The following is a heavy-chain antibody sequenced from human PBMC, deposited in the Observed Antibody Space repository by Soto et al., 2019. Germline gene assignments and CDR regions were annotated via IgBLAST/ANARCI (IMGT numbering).Heavy chain of an antibody. CDR3: ARHLVIGASGSRPYYGLDL. CDR1: GFHFRDYV. CDR2: IKDVEKKK. J-gene: IGHJ6*02. V-gene: IGHV3-23*05. Sequence: EVQLSESGGNLVHPGGSLRLSCIASGFHFRDYVLNWFRLPPGKGLEWVQIIKDVEKKKNYEDSEKGRFTISRDNSRNTLYLQMNSLRVEDTATYYCARHLVIGASGSRPYYGLDLWGQGTTVTVSS. D-gene: IGHD6-19*01.